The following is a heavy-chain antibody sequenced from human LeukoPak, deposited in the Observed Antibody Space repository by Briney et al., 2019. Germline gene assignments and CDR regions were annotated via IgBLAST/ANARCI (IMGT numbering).Heavy chain of an antibody. D-gene: IGHD2-15*01. CDR2: IYSDGRI. Sequence: GGSLRLSCAASGFTVSSSYMSWVRQTPGKGLEWVSLIYSDGRIYYADSVKGRFTISRDNSKNTLYLQMNSLRAEDTAVYYCAKEHMAAAVYYFDYWGQGTLVTVSS. CDR3: AKEHMAAAVYYFDY. CDR1: GFTVSSSY. V-gene: IGHV3-53*01. J-gene: IGHJ4*02.